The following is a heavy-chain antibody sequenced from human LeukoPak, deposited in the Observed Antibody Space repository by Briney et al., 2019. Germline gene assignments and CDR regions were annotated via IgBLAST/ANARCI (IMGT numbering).Heavy chain of an antibody. V-gene: IGHV3-43*02. D-gene: IGHD1-14*01. CDR1: GFIFDDYA. Sequence: GGSLRLSCAASGFIFDDYAMHWVRQAPGKGLEWVSLISGDGGSTYYADSVKGRFTISRDNSKNSLYLQMNSLRTEDTALYYCAKDILVNQGTDDAFDIWGQGTMVTVSS. J-gene: IGHJ3*02. CDR2: ISGDGGST. CDR3: AKDILVNQGTDDAFDI.